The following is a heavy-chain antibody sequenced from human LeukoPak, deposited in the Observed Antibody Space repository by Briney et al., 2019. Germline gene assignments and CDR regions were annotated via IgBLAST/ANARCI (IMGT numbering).Heavy chain of an antibody. CDR3: ATFFGNLRGFDY. CDR2: FDPEDGET. J-gene: IGHJ4*02. Sequence: ASVEVSCKVSGYTLTELSMHWVRQAPGKGLEWMGGFDPEDGETIYAQKFQGRVTMTEDTSTDTAYMELSSLRSEDTAVYYCATFFGNLRGFDYWGQGTLVTVSS. D-gene: IGHD1-14*01. V-gene: IGHV1-24*01. CDR1: GYTLTELS.